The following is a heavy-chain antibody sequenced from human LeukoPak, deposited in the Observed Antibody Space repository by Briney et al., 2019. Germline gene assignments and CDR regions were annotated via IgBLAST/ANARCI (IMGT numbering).Heavy chain of an antibody. V-gene: IGHV3-74*01. CDR3: ASASSHRIAAGGDY. Sequence: PGGSLRLSCAASGFTFSNYWMHWVRHAPGKGLVWVSRINSDGSRRNYADSVKGRFTISRDNAKNTVYLQMNSLRAEDTAVYYCASASSHRIAAGGDYWGQGTLVTVSS. CDR1: GFTFSNYW. J-gene: IGHJ4*02. CDR2: INSDGSRR. D-gene: IGHD6-25*01.